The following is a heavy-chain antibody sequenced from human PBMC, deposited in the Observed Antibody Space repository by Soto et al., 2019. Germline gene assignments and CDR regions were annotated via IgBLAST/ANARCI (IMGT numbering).Heavy chain of an antibody. J-gene: IGHJ4*02. Sequence: QVQLQESGPGLLKPSETLSLICTVSGGSVSSGSHYWSWIRQPPGQGLEYIGYIYYSGSTKYNPSLKSGVTISVDTSKYHVSLELSSVTAADTGVYYCVRDTIFGLRDYWGQGTLVTVSS. CDR2: IYYSGST. V-gene: IGHV4-61*03. CDR1: GGSVSSGSHY. D-gene: IGHD3-3*01. CDR3: VRDTIFGLRDY.